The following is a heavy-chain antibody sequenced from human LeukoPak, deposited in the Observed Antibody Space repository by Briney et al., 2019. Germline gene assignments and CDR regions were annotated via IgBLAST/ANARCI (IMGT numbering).Heavy chain of an antibody. D-gene: IGHD3-22*01. CDR3: ARAYLTTIRGNYYYYMDV. CDR1: GGSMSSYY. Sequence: PSETLSLTCTVSGGSMSSYYWSWIRQPPGKGLEWIGYIYYSGSINYSPSLKSRVTISVDTSKKQFSLKLSSVTAADTAVYYCARAYLTTIRGNYYYYMDVWGKGTTVTVSS. CDR2: IYYSGSI. V-gene: IGHV4-59*01. J-gene: IGHJ6*03.